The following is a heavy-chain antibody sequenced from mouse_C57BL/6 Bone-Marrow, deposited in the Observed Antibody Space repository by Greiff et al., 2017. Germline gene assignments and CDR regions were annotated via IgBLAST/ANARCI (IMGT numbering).Heavy chain of an antibody. CDR3: TTIDGYEDYFDY. Sequence: EVQLQQSGAELVRPGASVKLSCTASGFNIKDDYMHWVKQRPEQGLEWIGWIDPENGDTEYASKFQGKATITADTTSNTAYLQLSSLTSEETAVCYCTTIDGYEDYFDYWGQGTTLTVSS. V-gene: IGHV14-4*01. CDR2: IDPENGDT. D-gene: IGHD2-2*01. CDR1: GFNIKDDY. J-gene: IGHJ2*01.